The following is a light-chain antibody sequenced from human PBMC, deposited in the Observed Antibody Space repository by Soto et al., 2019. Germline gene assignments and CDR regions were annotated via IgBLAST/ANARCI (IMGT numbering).Light chain of an antibody. V-gene: IGKV1-5*01. CDR2: DAS. J-gene: IGKJ1*01. Sequence: DIQMTQFTSALSASVGDRVTITFRASQNVNNWLAWYQHKPGKAPQLLIYDASVLESGVPSRFSGSGSGTEFTLAINGLQSDDFATYYWQQYNTYWTFGPGTKVEVE. CDR1: QNVNNW. CDR3: QQYNTYWT.